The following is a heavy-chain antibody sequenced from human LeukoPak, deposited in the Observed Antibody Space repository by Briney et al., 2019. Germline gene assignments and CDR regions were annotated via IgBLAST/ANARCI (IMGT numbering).Heavy chain of an antibody. J-gene: IGHJ4*02. V-gene: IGHV3-48*02. CDR1: GVTFRVYR. CDR2: ISISVGTA. D-gene: IGHD6-13*01. CDR3: ARGPGSSSWYRTLEGGYYFDY. Sequence: GSLRLSCAASGVTFRVYRMNWVRHAPGEGLGWVSYISISVGTANYTHSVKGGFTISRDTAQNTLYMHMSSLRDEDTAGYYCARGPGSSSWYRTLEGGYYFDYWGQGTLVTVSS.